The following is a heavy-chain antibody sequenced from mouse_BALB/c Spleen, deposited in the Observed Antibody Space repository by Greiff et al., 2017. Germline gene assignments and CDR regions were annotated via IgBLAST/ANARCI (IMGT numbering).Heavy chain of an antibody. V-gene: IGHV3-2*02. CDR3: ARSPSTAGFDY. CDR1: GYSITSDYA. J-gene: IGHJ2*01. Sequence: EVKLMESGPGLVKPSQSLSLTCTVTGYSITSDYAWTWIRQFPGNKLEWMGYISYSGSTSYNPSLKSRISITRNTSKNQFFLQLNSVTTEDTATYYCARSPSTAGFDYWGQGTTLTVSS. CDR2: ISYSGST. D-gene: IGHD1-2*01.